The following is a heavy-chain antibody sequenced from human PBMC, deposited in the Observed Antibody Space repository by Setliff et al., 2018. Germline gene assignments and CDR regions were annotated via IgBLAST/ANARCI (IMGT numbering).Heavy chain of an antibody. J-gene: IGHJ4*02. CDR1: GYSFTSYW. D-gene: IGHD3-22*01. CDR3: ARESYDSSGYIYYFDY. Sequence: PGESLKLSCKGSGYSFTSYWIGWVRQMPGKGLVWMGIIYPGDSDTRYSPSFQGQVTISADKSISTAYLQWSSLKASDTAMYYCARESYDSSGYIYYFDYWGQGTLVTVSS. V-gene: IGHV5-51*01. CDR2: IYPGDSDT.